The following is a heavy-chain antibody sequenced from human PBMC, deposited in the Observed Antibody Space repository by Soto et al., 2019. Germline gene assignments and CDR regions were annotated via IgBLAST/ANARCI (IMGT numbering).Heavy chain of an antibody. D-gene: IGHD1-20*01. V-gene: IGHV3-48*03. CDR1: GFVFKNYE. Sequence: GGSLRLSCVASGFVFKNYEMNWVRQAPGKGLEWISYISNSGNTIYVADSMRGRFTISRDNAKNSLFLQMNSLRADDTAVYYCARDIDNRDYYYGLDVWGQGTTVTVS. CDR3: ARDIDNRDYYYGLDV. CDR2: ISNSGNTI. J-gene: IGHJ6*02.